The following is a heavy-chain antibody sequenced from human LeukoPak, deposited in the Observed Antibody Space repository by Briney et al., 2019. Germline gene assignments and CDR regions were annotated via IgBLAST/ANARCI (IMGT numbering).Heavy chain of an antibody. D-gene: IGHD6-13*01. J-gene: IGHJ4*02. V-gene: IGHV3-23*01. CDR2: ISGGGDST. CDR3: AKVRGSWADY. CDR1: GFTFSTYT. Sequence: GGSLRLSCAASGFTFSTYTMAWVRQAPGGGLEWVSGISGGGDSTYYADSVKGRFAISRDNSKNTLYLQMNSLRAEDTAVYYCAKVRGSWADYWGQGTLVTVSS.